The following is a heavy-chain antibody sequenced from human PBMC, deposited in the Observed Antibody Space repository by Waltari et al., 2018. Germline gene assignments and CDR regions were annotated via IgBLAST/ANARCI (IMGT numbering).Heavy chain of an antibody. CDR1: GGSISSYY. CDR3: ARDWGHIAVAGYYYYGMDV. J-gene: IGHJ6*02. CDR2: IYTSGST. V-gene: IGHV4-4*07. Sequence: QVQLQESGPGLVKPSETLSLTCTVSGGSISSYYWSWIRQPAGKGLEWIGRIYTSGSTNYNPSLKSRVTMSVATAKNQFSLKLSSVTAADTAVYYCARDWGHIAVAGYYYYGMDVWGQGTTVTVSS. D-gene: IGHD6-19*01.